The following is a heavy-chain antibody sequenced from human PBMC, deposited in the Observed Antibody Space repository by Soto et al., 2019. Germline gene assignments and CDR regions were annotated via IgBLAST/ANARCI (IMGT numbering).Heavy chain of an antibody. D-gene: IGHD3-22*01. CDR2: IFGDGSST. CDR3: AKLTSSGYYSGY. CDR1: GFTFSTYT. V-gene: IGHV3-23*01. Sequence: GGSLRLSCAASGFTFSTYTMNWVRQAPGKGLEWVSGIFGDGSSTYYADSVKGRFTISRDNSKNTLYLQMNSLRAEDTAVYYCAKLTSSGYYSGYWGQGTLVTVSS. J-gene: IGHJ4*02.